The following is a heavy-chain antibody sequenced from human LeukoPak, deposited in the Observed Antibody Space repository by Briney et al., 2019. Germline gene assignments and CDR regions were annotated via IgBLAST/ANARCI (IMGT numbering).Heavy chain of an antibody. D-gene: IGHD6-13*01. V-gene: IGHV4-34*01. CDR3: ARGLLSGIAAAGKDY. CDR1: GGSFSGYY. J-gene: IGHJ4*02. Sequence: SETLSLTCAVYGGSFSGYYWSWIRQPPGKGLEWIGEINHSGSTNYNPSLKSRVTISVDTSKNQFSLKLSSVTAADTAVYYCARGLLSGIAAAGKDYWGQGTLVPSPQ. CDR2: INHSGST.